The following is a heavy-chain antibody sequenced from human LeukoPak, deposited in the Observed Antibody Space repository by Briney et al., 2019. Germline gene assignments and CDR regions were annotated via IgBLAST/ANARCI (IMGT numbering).Heavy chain of an antibody. V-gene: IGHV1-2*02. D-gene: IGHD6-19*01. CDR1: GYTFTGYY. CDR2: INPNSGGT. Sequence: ASVKVSCKASGYTFTGYYMDWVRQAPGQGLEWLGWINPNSGGTNYAQKFQGRVTMTRDTSISTAYMELSRLRSDDTAAYYCARDIVGGTVAGTFDWGQGTLVTVSS. CDR3: ARDIVGGTVAGTFD. J-gene: IGHJ4*02.